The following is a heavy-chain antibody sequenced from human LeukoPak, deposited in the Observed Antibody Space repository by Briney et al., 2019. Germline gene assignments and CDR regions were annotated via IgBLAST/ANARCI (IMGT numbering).Heavy chain of an antibody. CDR3: ARVALGPAGEYDA. CDR2: ITNRDARYST. D-gene: IGHD3-16*01. V-gene: IGHV3-72*01. CDR1: GFTFSAHY. Sequence: PGGSLRLSCATSGFTFSAHYMDWVRQAPGQGLEWVGRITNRDARYSTQYAASVKGRFSISRDDSKSSFYLQMNSLKTEDTALYYCARVALGPAGEYDAWGQGTMVPVAS. J-gene: IGHJ5*02.